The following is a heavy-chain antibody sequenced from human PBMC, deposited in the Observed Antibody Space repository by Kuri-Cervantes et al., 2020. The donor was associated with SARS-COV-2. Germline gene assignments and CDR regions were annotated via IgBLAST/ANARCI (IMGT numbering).Heavy chain of an antibody. Sequence: ASVKVSCKASGYTFTGYYIRWVRQAPGQGLEWMGWISAHNGNTNYAQKVQGRVTMTTDTSTNTAYMELRSLRSDDTAVYYCARYIYSPNCSSTSCPYYYYYYGMDVWGQGTTV. V-gene: IGHV1-18*04. D-gene: IGHD2-2*01. J-gene: IGHJ6*02. CDR2: ISAHNGNT. CDR1: GYTFTGYY. CDR3: ARYIYSPNCSSTSCPYYYYYYGMDV.